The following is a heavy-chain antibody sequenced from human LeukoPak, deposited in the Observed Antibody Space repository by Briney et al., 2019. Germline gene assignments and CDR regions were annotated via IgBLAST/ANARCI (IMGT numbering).Heavy chain of an antibody. CDR1: GFTFSSYW. V-gene: IGHV3-74*01. CDR2: INSDGSTT. CDR3: ARAGVVGATIALDI. J-gene: IGHJ3*02. D-gene: IGHD1-26*01. Sequence: GGPLRLSCAASGFTFSSYWMHWVRQAPGKGLVWVSRINSDGSTTTYADSVKGRFTISRDNAKNTLYLQMNSLRVEDTAVYYCARAGVVGATIALDIWGQGTMGTVSS.